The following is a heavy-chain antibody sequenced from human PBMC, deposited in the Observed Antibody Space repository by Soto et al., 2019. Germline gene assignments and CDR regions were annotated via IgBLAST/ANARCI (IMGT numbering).Heavy chain of an antibody. CDR2: ISAYNGNT. Sequence: QVQLVQSGAEVKKPGASVKVSCKASGYTFTSYGISWVRQAPGQGLEWMGWISAYNGNTNYAQKLQGRVTMTTDTSXSXXYMELRSLRSDDTAVYYCARDGKYSGYLWDDAFDLWGQGTMVTVSS. CDR1: GYTFTSYG. J-gene: IGHJ3*01. V-gene: IGHV1-18*01. CDR3: ARDGKYSGYLWDDAFDL. D-gene: IGHD5-12*01.